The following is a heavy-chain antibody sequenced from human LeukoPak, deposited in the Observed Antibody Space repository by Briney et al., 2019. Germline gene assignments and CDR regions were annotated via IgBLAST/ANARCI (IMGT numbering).Heavy chain of an antibody. CDR2: INPNSGGT. D-gene: IGHD3-3*01. J-gene: IGHJ5*02. V-gene: IGHV1-2*06. CDR3: ARVRRFLDEDSEDNWFDP. CDR1: GYTFTGYC. Sequence: ASVKVSCKASGYTFTGYCMHWVRQAPGQGPEWMGRINPNSGGTNYAQKFQGRVTMTRDTSISTAYMELSRLRSDDTAVYYCARVRRFLDEDSEDNWFDPWGQGTLVTVSS.